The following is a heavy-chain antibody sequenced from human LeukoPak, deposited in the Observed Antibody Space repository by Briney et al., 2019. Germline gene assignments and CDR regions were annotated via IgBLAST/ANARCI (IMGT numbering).Heavy chain of an antibody. CDR2: ISGSGSST. D-gene: IGHD1-26*01. CDR3: AKGATYEYYYYYYMDV. CDR1: GFTFSSYA. J-gene: IGHJ6*03. V-gene: IGHV3-23*01. Sequence: GGSLRLSYAASGFTFSSYAMSWVRQAPGKGLEWVSAISGSGSSTYYADSVKGRFTISRDNSKNTLYLQMNSLRAEDTAVYYCAKGATYEYYYYYYMDVWGKGTTVTVSS.